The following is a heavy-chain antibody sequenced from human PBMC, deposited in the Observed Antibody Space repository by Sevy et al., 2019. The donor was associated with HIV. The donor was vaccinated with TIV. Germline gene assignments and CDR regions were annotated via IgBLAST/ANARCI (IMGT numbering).Heavy chain of an antibody. V-gene: IGHV1-18*01. CDR2: ISAYNGDT. CDR1: GYTFISYG. D-gene: IGHD6-19*01. CDR3: ARDRAGILYFDY. J-gene: IGHJ4*02. Sequence: ASVKVSCKASGYTFISYGFTWVRQAPGQGLEWLGWISAYNGDTNYAQKLQGRVTMTTDTSTSTAYMELRCLGSDDTAVYYCARDRAGILYFDYWGQGTLVTVSS.